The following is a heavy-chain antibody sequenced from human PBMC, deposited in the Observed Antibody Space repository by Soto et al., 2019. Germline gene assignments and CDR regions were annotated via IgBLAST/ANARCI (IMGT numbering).Heavy chain of an antibody. CDR1: GLTFSSYA. D-gene: IGHD1-7*01. Sequence: GGSLRLSCAASGLTFSSYAMSWVRQAPGKGLEWVSAISGSGGSTYYADSVKGRFTISRDNAKNSLYLQMNSLRAEDTAVYYCARLISGITGTVDWFDPWGQGTLVTVSS. J-gene: IGHJ5*02. V-gene: IGHV3-23*01. CDR3: ARLISGITGTVDWFDP. CDR2: ISGSGGST.